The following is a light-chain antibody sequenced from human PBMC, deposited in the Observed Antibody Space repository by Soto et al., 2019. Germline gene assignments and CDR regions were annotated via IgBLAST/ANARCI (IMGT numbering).Light chain of an antibody. Sequence: DIQMTQSPSTLSASVGDRVTITCRASQRIITWLAWYQQKPGKAPKLLIFRASTLQTGVPSRFSGSGSGTEFTLTISSLQPDDFASYYCQQYSSYLTFGQGTKVEIK. J-gene: IGKJ1*01. CDR1: QRIITW. CDR3: QQYSSYLT. V-gene: IGKV1-5*03. CDR2: RAS.